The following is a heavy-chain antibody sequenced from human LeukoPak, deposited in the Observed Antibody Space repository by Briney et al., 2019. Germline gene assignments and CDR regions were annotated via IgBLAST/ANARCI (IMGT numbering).Heavy chain of an antibody. CDR1: GYTLTELS. Sequence: GASVKVSCKVSGYTLTELSMHWVRQAPGKGLEWMGGFDPEDGETIYAQKFQGRVTMTEDTSTDTAYMELSSLRFEDTAVYYCATGVYDSSGSDTWGQGTLVTVSS. V-gene: IGHV1-24*01. D-gene: IGHD3-22*01. J-gene: IGHJ4*02. CDR3: ATGVYDSSGSDT. CDR2: FDPEDGET.